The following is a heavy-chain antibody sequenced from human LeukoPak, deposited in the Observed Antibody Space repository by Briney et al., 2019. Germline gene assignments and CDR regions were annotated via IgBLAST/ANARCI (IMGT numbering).Heavy chain of an antibody. D-gene: IGHD4-17*01. V-gene: IGHV3-53*01. Sequence: PGGSLRLSCAASGFTVSGNYMSWVRQAPGKGLEWVSVIYSGGSTYYADSVKGRFTISRDNSKNTLYLQMNSLRAEDTAVYYCARDRIYMGYGDYEDYWGQGTLVTVSS. CDR3: ARDRIYMGYGDYEDY. CDR1: GFTVSGNY. J-gene: IGHJ4*02. CDR2: IYSGGST.